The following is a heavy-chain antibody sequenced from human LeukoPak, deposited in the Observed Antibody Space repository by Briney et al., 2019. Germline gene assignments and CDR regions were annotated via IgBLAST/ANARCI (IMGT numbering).Heavy chain of an antibody. Sequence: SVKVSCKASGGTFSSYAISWVRQAPGQGLEWMGRIIPILGIANYAQKFQGRVTITADKSTSTAYMELSSLRSEDTAVYYCASDPGYSYGYTFDNWGQGTLVTVSS. CDR1: GGTFSSYA. V-gene: IGHV1-69*04. CDR2: IIPILGIA. D-gene: IGHD5-18*01. CDR3: ASDPGYSYGYTFDN. J-gene: IGHJ4*02.